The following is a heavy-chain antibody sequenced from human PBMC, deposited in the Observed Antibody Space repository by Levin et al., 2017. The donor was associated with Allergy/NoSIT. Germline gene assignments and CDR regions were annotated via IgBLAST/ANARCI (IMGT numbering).Heavy chain of an antibody. V-gene: IGHV5-51*01. J-gene: IGHJ6*03. Sequence: HGESLKISCQGSGYSFTSYWIGWVRQMPGKGLEWMGIIYPGDSDTRYSPSFQGQVTIPADKSISTAYLQWSSLKASDTAIYYCARRGTRDYYYYMDVWGKGTTVTVSS. CDR1: GYSFTSYW. D-gene: IGHD1-1*01. CDR3: ARRGTRDYYYYMDV. CDR2: IYPGDSDT.